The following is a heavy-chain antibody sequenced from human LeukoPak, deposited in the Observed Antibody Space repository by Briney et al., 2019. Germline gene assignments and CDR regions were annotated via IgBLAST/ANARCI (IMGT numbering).Heavy chain of an antibody. J-gene: IGHJ5*02. V-gene: IGHV1-2*02. D-gene: IGHD3-22*01. CDR2: INPNSGGT. Sequence: ASVKVSCKTSGYTFTGYYMHWVRQAPGQGLEWMGWINPNSGGTNYAQKFQGRVTMTRDTSISTTYMELSRLRSDDTAVYYCARAGYYDSSGYHKSDWFDPWGQGTLVTVSS. CDR1: GYTFTGYY. CDR3: ARAGYYDSSGYHKSDWFDP.